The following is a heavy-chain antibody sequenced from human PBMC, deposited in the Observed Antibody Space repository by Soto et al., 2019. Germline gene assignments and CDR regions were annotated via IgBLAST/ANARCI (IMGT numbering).Heavy chain of an antibody. CDR2: IIPMFGTT. Sequence: SVKVSCKASGGNFSRTGISWVRQAPGQGLEYMGGIIPMFGTTNYPHKFRGRVTFTADESTSTAYMELTRLRPEDTAVYFCARASGSSWYNWFDPWGQGTLVTVSS. D-gene: IGHD6-13*01. CDR1: GGNFSRTG. CDR3: ARASGSSWYNWFDP. J-gene: IGHJ5*02. V-gene: IGHV1-69*13.